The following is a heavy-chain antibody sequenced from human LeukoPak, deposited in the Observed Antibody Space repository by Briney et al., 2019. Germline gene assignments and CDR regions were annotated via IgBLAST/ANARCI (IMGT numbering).Heavy chain of an antibody. CDR1: GFTFGDYA. D-gene: IGHD5-18*01. CDR2: IRSKAYGGTT. CDR3: TRVGRGYSYGCLDY. J-gene: IGHJ4*02. V-gene: IGHV3-49*03. Sequence: GGSLRLSCTASGFTFGDYAMSWFRQAPGKGLEWVGFIRSKAYGGTTEYAASVKGRFTISRDDSKSIAYLQVNSLKTEDTAVYYCTRVGRGYSYGCLDYWGQGTLVTVSS.